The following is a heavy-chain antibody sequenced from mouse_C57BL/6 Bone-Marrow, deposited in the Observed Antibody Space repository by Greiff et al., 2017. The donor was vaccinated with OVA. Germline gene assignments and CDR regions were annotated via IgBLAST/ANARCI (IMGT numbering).Heavy chain of an antibody. V-gene: IGHV1-81*01. J-gene: IGHJ2*01. D-gene: IGHD1-1*01. CDR1: GYTFTSYG. Sequence: QVQLQQSGAELVRPGASVKLSCKASGYTFTSYGISWVKQRTGQGLEWIGEIYPRSGNTYYNEKFKGKATLTADKSSSTAYMELRSLTSEDSAVYYCARRSYYYGSSLERYFDYWGQGTTLTVSS. CDR2: IYPRSGNT. CDR3: ARRSYYYGSSLERYFDY.